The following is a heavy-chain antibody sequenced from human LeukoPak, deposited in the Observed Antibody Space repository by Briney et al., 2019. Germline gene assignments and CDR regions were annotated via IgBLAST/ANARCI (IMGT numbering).Heavy chain of an antibody. CDR2: IRSKAFGGTP. Sequence: GRSLGLSCSASGFTFDDYAVSWFRQAPGKGLEWVGFIRSKAFGGTPEYAASVRGRFTISRDDSKSIAYLQMNSLKTEDTAVYYCTRNTVTVHFDYWSQGTLVTVSS. CDR3: TRNTVTVHFDY. CDR1: GFTFDDYA. J-gene: IGHJ4*02. D-gene: IGHD4-17*01. V-gene: IGHV3-49*03.